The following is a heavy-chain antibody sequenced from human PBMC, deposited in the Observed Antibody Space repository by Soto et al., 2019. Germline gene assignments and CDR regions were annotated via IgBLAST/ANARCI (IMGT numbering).Heavy chain of an antibody. J-gene: IGHJ6*02. CDR2: IWYDGSNK. D-gene: IGHD6-13*01. Sequence: QVQLVESGGGVVQPGRSLRLSSAASGFTFSSYGMHWVRQAPGKGLEWVAVIWYDGSNKYYADSVKGRFTISRDNSKNTLYLQMNSLRAEDTAVYYCARDTIEYSSYYYYGMDVWGQGTTVTVSS. V-gene: IGHV3-33*01. CDR1: GFTFSSYG. CDR3: ARDTIEYSSYYYYGMDV.